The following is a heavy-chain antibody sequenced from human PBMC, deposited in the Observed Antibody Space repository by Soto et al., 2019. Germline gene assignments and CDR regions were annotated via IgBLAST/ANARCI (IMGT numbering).Heavy chain of an antibody. Sequence: EVELLESGGGLIQPGGSLRLSCAASGFAFDNYAMSWVRQAPGKGLEWVSIISDGGGTIHYTDSVKGRFTISRDNSKNPLSWQVNTPRDGDTAVYSWAKVRGGGVGAFDIWGQGTMVIVSS. V-gene: IGHV3-23*01. CDR2: ISDGGGTI. J-gene: IGHJ3*02. CDR1: GFAFDNYA. CDR3: AKVRGGGVGAFDI. D-gene: IGHD3-10*01.